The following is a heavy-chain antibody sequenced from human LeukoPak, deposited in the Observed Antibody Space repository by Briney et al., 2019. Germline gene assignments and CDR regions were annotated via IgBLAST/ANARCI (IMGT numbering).Heavy chain of an antibody. J-gene: IGHJ3*02. V-gene: IGHV1-46*01. CDR2: INPSGGST. D-gene: IGHD3-22*01. Sequence: ASVKVSCKASGYTFTSYYMHWVRQAPGQGLEWMGIINPSGGSTSYAQKFQGRVTMTRDTSTSTVYMELSSLRSEDTAVYYCARPGYYYDSSGYWGGAFDIWGQGTMVTVSS. CDR1: GYTFTSYY. CDR3: ARPGYYYDSSGYWGGAFDI.